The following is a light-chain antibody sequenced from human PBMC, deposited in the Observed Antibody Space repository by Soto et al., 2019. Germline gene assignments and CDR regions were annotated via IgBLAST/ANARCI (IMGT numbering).Light chain of an antibody. J-gene: IGLJ1*01. CDR3: ASWDDSLNGFV. Sequence: QSVLTQPPSASGTPGQRVTISCSGSSSNIGSTSVTWFQQHPGTAPKLLIHTNVNRPSGVPDRFSGSKSGTSASLAISGLQSEDEADYYCASWDDSLNGFVFGTGTKLTVL. V-gene: IGLV1-44*01. CDR1: SSNIGSTS. CDR2: TNV.